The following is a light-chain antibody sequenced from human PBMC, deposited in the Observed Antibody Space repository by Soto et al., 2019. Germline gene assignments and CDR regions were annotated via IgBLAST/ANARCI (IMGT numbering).Light chain of an antibody. V-gene: IGLV1-44*01. Sequence: QSLLTQPPSASGTPGQRVTISCSGCSSNIGTNAVNWYQQLPGTAPKLLIYNNNQRPSGVPDRFSGSKSGTSASLAISGLQSEDEADYYGAAWDDSLNGYVFGTGTKVTVL. CDR3: AAWDDSLNGYV. J-gene: IGLJ1*01. CDR1: SSNIGTNA. CDR2: NNN.